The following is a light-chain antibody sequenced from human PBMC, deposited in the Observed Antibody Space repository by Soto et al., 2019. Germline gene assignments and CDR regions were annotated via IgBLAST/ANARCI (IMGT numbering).Light chain of an antibody. CDR2: EVS. V-gene: IGLV2-14*01. CDR3: SSYTSSSTYV. CDR1: SSDVGGYNY. Sequence: QSALTQPASVSGSPGQSITISCTGTSSDVGGYNYVSWYQQHPGKAPKLMIYEVSNRPSGVSNRFSGSQSGNTASLTISGLQADDEADYYCSSYTSSSTYVFGTGTKLTVL. J-gene: IGLJ1*01.